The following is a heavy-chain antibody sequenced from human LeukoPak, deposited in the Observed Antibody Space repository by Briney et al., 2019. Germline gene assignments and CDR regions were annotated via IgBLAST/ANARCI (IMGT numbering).Heavy chain of an antibody. Sequence: GGSLRLSCAASGFTFSSYAMHWVRQAPGKGLEWVAVISYDGSNKYYADSVKGRFTISRDNSKNTLYLQMNSLRAEDTAVYYCAKDSLSSGWYDAFDIWGQGTMVTVSS. CDR2: ISYDGSNK. D-gene: IGHD6-19*01. V-gene: IGHV3-30*04. CDR1: GFTFSSYA. J-gene: IGHJ3*02. CDR3: AKDSLSSGWYDAFDI.